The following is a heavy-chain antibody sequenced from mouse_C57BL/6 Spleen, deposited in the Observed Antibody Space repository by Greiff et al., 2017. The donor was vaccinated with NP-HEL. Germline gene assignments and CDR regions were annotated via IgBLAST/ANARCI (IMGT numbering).Heavy chain of an antibody. V-gene: IGHV1-82*01. D-gene: IGHD1-1*01. Sequence: QVQLKQSGPELVKPGASVKISCKASGYAFSSSWMNWVKQRPGKGLEWIGRIYPGDGDTNYNGKFKGKATLTADKSSSTAYMQLSSLTSEDSAVYFCARSKTTVVGGDYAMDYWGQGTSVTVSS. CDR3: ARSKTTVVGGDYAMDY. CDR2: IYPGDGDT. CDR1: GYAFSSSW. J-gene: IGHJ4*01.